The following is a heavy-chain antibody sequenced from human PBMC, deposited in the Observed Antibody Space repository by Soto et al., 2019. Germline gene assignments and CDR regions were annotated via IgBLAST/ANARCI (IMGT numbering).Heavy chain of an antibody. J-gene: IGHJ4*02. Sequence: QVQLVQSGAEEKKPGASVKVSCKASGYTFTSYAMHWVRQAPGQRLEWMGWINAGNGNTKYSQKFQGRVTITRDTSASTAYMELRSLRYEDTAVYYWARSPGGPMTPGDYWGQGTLVTVSS. CDR2: INAGNGNT. CDR1: GYTFTSYA. D-gene: IGHD3-10*01. CDR3: ARSPGGPMTPGDY. V-gene: IGHV1-3*05.